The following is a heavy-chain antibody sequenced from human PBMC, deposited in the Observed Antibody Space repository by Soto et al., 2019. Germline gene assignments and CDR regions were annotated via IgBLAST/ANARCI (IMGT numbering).Heavy chain of an antibody. CDR1: GFTFSSYA. CDR3: ARDSAPGSYSDY. Sequence: QVQLVESGGGVVQPGRSLRLSCAASGFTFSSYAISWVRQAPGQGLEWMGGIIPIFGTANYAQKFQGRVTITADKSTSTAYMELSSLRSEDTAVYYCARDSAPGSYSDYWGQGTLVTVSS. V-gene: IGHV1-69*06. J-gene: IGHJ4*02. CDR2: IIPIFGTA. D-gene: IGHD3-10*01.